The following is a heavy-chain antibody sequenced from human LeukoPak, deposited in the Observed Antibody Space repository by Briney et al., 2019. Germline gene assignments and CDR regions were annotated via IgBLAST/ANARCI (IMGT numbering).Heavy chain of an antibody. CDR3: ARDLNSGSTHYYGMDV. Sequence: ASVKVSCKASGYTFTGYYMHWVRQAPGQGLEWMGWINPNSGGTNYAQKFQGWVTMTRDTSISTAYMELSRLRSDDTAVYYCARDLNSGSTHYYGMDVWGQGTTVTVS. CDR1: GYTFTGYY. D-gene: IGHD1-26*01. V-gene: IGHV1-2*04. J-gene: IGHJ6*02. CDR2: INPNSGGT.